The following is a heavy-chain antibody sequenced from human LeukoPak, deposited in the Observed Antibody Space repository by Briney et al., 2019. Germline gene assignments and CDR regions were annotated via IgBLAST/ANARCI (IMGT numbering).Heavy chain of an antibody. CDR1: GGSFSAYY. Sequence: PSETLSLTCAVYGGSFSAYYWSWIRQPPGKGLEWIGEIDHSGSTNYNPSLKSRVTISVDTSKNQFSLKLSSVTAADTAVYYCAREGGFYRPLDYSGQGTLVTVSS. CDR2: IDHSGST. CDR3: AREGGFYRPLDY. J-gene: IGHJ4*02. V-gene: IGHV4-34*01. D-gene: IGHD3-3*01.